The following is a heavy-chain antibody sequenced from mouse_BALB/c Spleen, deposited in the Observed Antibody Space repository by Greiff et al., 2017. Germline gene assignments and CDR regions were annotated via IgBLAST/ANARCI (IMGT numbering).Heavy chain of an antibody. Sequence: EVQLVESGGGLVQPKGSLKLSCAASGFTFNTYAMNWVRQAPGKGLEWVARIRSKSNNYATYYADSVKDRFTISRDDSQSMLYLQMNNLKTEDTAMYYCVRQNYDGYYWFAYWGQGTLVTVSA. D-gene: IGHD2-3*01. CDR3: VRQNYDGYYWFAY. V-gene: IGHV10-1*02. J-gene: IGHJ3*01. CDR1: GFTFNTYA. CDR2: IRSKSNNYAT.